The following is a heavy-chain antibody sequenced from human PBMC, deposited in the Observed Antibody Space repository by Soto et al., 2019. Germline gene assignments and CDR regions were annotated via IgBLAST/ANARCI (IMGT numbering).Heavy chain of an antibody. CDR1: GGTFSSYA. V-gene: IGHV1-69*13. CDR3: ARDPQQLVGSGYYYYGMDV. CDR2: IIPIFGTA. Sequence: ASVKVSCKASGGTFSSYAISWVRQAPGQGLEWMGGIIPIFGTANYAQKFQGRVTITADESTNTAYMELSSLRSEDTAVYYCARDPQQLVGSGYYYYGMDVWGQGNRVTVSS. J-gene: IGHJ6*02. D-gene: IGHD6-6*01.